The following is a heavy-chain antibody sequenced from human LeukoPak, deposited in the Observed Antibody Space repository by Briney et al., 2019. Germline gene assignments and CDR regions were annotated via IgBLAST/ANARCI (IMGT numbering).Heavy chain of an antibody. V-gene: IGHV3-21*01. Sequence: GGSLRLSCGVSGFTFSSYSMNWVRQAPGKGLEWVSSISGSSSYIYYAESVRGRFTISRDNAKHSLYLRMNSLRADDTAVYYCARDRPSIGPFDYWGQGTLVTASS. D-gene: IGHD3-16*01. CDR3: ARDRPSIGPFDY. CDR1: GFTFSSYS. J-gene: IGHJ4*02. CDR2: ISGSSSYI.